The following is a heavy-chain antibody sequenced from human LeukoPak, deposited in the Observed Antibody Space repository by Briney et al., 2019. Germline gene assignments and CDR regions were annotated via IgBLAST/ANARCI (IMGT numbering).Heavy chain of an antibody. Sequence: PGGSLRLSCAASGFTFSSDAMSWVRQAPGKGLEWVSAISGSGGSAYYADSVKGRFTISRDNTKNTLYLQMNSLRAEDTAVYYCEKTARSGRHYFDYWGQGTLVTVSS. CDR3: EKTARSGRHYFDY. CDR1: GFTFSSDA. J-gene: IGHJ4*02. CDR2: ISGSGGSA. V-gene: IGHV3-23*01. D-gene: IGHD2-21*02.